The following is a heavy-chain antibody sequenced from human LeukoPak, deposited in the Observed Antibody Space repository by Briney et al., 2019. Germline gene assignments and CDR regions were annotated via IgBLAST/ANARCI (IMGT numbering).Heavy chain of an antibody. V-gene: IGHV3-23*01. Sequence: PGGSLRLSCAASGFTFSNYAIHWVRQAPGRGLHWVSTIYSAGHTYYADSVKGRFTISRDNSKSTVFLQMSSLRAEDTAVYYCAKDQFGGYGSIDYWGQGILVTVSS. J-gene: IGHJ4*02. D-gene: IGHD5-12*01. CDR2: IYSAGHT. CDR1: GFTFSNYA. CDR3: AKDQFGGYGSIDY.